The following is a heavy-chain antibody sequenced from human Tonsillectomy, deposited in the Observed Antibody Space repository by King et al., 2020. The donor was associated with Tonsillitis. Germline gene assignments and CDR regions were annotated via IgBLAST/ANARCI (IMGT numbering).Heavy chain of an antibody. J-gene: IGHJ4*02. Sequence: QLVQSGAVVKKPGASVKVFCTASGYTFFVYYIHWVRPAPGQGLEVMGWINPNSGGTNYAQKFQGRVTMTSDTSISTAYMELSRLRSDDTAIYYCARDRSIGEHFDHWGQGTLVTVSS. CDR3: ARDRSIGEHFDH. CDR2: INPNSGGT. CDR1: GYTFFVYY. D-gene: IGHD4-17*01. V-gene: IGHV1-2*02.